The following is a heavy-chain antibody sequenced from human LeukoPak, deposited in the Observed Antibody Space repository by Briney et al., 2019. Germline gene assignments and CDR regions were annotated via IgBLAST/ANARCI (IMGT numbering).Heavy chain of an antibody. CDR2: INPNSGGT. J-gene: IGHJ4*02. V-gene: IGHV1-2*04. D-gene: IGHD6-19*01. CDR1: GYTFTGYY. CDR3: ARDSSGWYGGYFDY. Sequence: ASVKVSCKASGYTFTGYYMHWVRQAPGQGLKWMGWINPNSGGTNYAQKFQGWVTMTRDTSISTAYMELSRLRSDDTAVYYCARDSSGWYGGYFDYWGQGTLVTVSS.